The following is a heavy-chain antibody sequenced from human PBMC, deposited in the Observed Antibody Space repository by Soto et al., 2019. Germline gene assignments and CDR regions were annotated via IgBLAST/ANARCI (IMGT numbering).Heavy chain of an antibody. CDR3: ARDDGRCSSTSCYIMGVGY. Sequence: GGSLRLSCVASEFIFSDYAMSWVRQAPGKGPEWVSVIGGDGCKPEYADSVKGRFTVSRDNSKNMLYLQMNSLRADDTAVYYCARDDGRCSSTSCYIMGVGYWGQGTLVTVSS. D-gene: IGHD2-2*02. V-gene: IGHV3-23*01. CDR2: IGGDGCKP. CDR1: EFIFSDYA. J-gene: IGHJ4*02.